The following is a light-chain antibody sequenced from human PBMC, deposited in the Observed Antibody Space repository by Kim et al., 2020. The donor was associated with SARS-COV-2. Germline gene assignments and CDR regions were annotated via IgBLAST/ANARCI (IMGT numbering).Light chain of an antibody. CDR3: QSRDSSGKVV. V-gene: IGLV3-19*01. Sequence: SSELTQDPAVSVALGQTVSITCTGDSLRRYYVSRYQRRRGQAPVLVIYGKNNRPSAIPDRLSGSSSGNTASLTITGAQAGDEADYYCQSRDSSGKVVFGGGTQLTVL. CDR1: SLRRYY. CDR2: GKN. J-gene: IGLJ2*01.